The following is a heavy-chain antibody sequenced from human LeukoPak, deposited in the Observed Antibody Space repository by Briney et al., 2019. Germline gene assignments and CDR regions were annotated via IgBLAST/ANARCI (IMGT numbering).Heavy chain of an antibody. V-gene: IGHV4-39*01. CDR1: GGSISSSSYY. Sequence: PSETQSLTCTVSGGSISSSSYYWGWIRQPPGKGLEWIGSIYYSGSTYYNPSLKSRVTISVDTSKNQFSLKLSSVTAADTAVYYCARVLNELLFDYWGQGTLVTVSS. CDR2: IYYSGST. CDR3: ARVLNELLFDY. D-gene: IGHD1-26*01. J-gene: IGHJ4*02.